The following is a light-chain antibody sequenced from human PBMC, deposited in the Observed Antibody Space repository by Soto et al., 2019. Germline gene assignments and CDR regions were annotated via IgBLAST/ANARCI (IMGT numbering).Light chain of an antibody. V-gene: IGKV1-5*03. CDR3: QQYNSYPLT. CDR1: QSISSW. J-gene: IGKJ4*01. Sequence: DIQMTQYPSTLSASVGDRVTITCRASQSISSWLAWYQQKPGKAPKLLIYKASSLESGVPSRFSGSGSGTEFTLTISSLQPDDFATYYCQQYNSYPLTFVGGTKVEIK. CDR2: KAS.